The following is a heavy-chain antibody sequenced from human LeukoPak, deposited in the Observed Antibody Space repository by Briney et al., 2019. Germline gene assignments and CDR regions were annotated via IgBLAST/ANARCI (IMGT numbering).Heavy chain of an antibody. CDR2: MSGRGVST. D-gene: IGHD2-15*01. CDR3: AKDCNGGNCYIDY. V-gene: IGHV3-23*01. Sequence: PGGSLRLSCAASEFTFTNYAMSWVRQASGKGLEWVSGMSGRGVSTYYADSVKGRFTISRDNSKNTLYLQMNSLRAEDTAIYYCAKDCNGGNCYIDYWGQGTLVTVAS. J-gene: IGHJ4*02. CDR1: EFTFTNYA.